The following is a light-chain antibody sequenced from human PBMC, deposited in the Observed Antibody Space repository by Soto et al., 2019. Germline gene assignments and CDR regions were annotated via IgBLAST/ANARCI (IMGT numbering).Light chain of an antibody. J-gene: IGLJ1*01. CDR1: SSDVGNYNY. CDR2: NVN. Sequence: QSVLTQSASVSGSPGQSITISCTGTSSDVGNYNYVSWYQQHPGEVPKLIIFNVNNRPSGVSNRFSGSKSGNTASLTISGLQAEDEADYYFSSFTSSTTYVFGTGTKLTVL. CDR3: SSFTSSTTYV. V-gene: IGLV2-14*01.